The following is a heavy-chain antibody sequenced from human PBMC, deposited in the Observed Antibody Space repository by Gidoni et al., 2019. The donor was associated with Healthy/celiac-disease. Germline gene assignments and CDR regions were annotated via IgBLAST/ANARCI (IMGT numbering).Heavy chain of an antibody. V-gene: IGHV4-39*01. J-gene: IGHJ4*02. CDR2: IYYSGST. Sequence: QLQLQESGPGLVKPSETLSLTCPVSGGSISSSSYYWGWIRQPPGKGLEWIGSIYYSGSTYYNPSLKSRVTISVDTSKNQFSLKLSSVTAADTAVYYCARRGVVVVAAAFDYWGQGTLVTVSS. CDR3: ARRGVVVVAAAFDY. CDR1: GGSISSSSYY. D-gene: IGHD2-15*01.